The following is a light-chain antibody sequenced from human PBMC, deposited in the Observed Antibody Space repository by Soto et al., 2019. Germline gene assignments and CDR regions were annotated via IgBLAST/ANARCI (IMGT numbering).Light chain of an antibody. Sequence: EIVLTQSPATLSLSLGERATLSCRASQNINTYLVWYQQKPGQSPRLLIYDASKRATGIPDRFSGSGSGTDFTLTISSLVPEDFALYYCQQRSSWPRAFGGGTKVEIK. CDR1: QNINTY. J-gene: IGKJ4*01. V-gene: IGKV3-11*01. CDR3: QQRSSWPRA. CDR2: DAS.